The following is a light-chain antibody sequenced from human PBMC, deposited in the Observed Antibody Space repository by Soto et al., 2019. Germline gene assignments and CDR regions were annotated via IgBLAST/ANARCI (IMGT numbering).Light chain of an antibody. Sequence: QSVLTQPASVSGSPGQSITIPCTGTNSDVGGYNYVSWYQHHPGKAPKLMIYEVFNRPSGVSSRFSGSKSGSTASLTISGLQAEDEADYYSSSYTTTNTLYVFGPGTKVTDL. J-gene: IGLJ1*01. CDR1: NSDVGGYNY. CDR3: SSYTTTNTLYV. CDR2: EVF. V-gene: IGLV2-14*01.